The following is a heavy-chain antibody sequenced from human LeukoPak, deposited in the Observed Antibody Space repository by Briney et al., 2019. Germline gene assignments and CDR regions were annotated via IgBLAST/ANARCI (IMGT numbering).Heavy chain of an antibody. CDR3: ARDLQSSSGYYYVVGY. CDR1: GYTFTGYY. V-gene: IGHV1-2*02. J-gene: IGHJ4*02. D-gene: IGHD3-22*01. CDR2: INPNSGGT. Sequence: ASVKVSCKASGYTFTGYYMHRVRQAPGQGLEWIGWINPNSGGTNYAQKFQGRVTMTRDTSISTAYMELSRLRSDDTAVYYCARDLQSSSGYYYVVGYWGQGTLVTVSS.